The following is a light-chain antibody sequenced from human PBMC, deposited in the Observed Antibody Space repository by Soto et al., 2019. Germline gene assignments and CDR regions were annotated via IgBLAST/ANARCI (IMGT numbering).Light chain of an antibody. J-gene: IGKJ1*01. V-gene: IGKV1-39*01. CDR1: QSISTY. CDR2: AAS. Sequence: DIQMTQSPSSLSASVGDRVTITCRASQSISTYLNWYQQKPGKAPKLLIYAASSLQSGVPSTFSGSGSGTDFTLTISSLHPEDFATYYCQQSGTTPPWTFGQGTKVDIK. CDR3: QQSGTTPPWT.